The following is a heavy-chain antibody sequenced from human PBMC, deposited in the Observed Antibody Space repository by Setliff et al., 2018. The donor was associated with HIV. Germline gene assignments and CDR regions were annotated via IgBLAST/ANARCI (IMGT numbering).Heavy chain of an antibody. J-gene: IGHJ4*02. CDR1: EYTFNTHW. V-gene: IGHV5-51*01. Sequence: PGESLKISCKTSEYTFNTHWIGRVRRVPGKGLEWMGVIYPGDLRTRYNPSFQGQVTLSVDKSTRTAYLQWNSLRASDSAMYYCATRPLLDTGPSYWGQGTVVTVSS. D-gene: IGHD2-8*02. CDR3: ATRPLLDTGPSY. CDR2: IYPGDLRT.